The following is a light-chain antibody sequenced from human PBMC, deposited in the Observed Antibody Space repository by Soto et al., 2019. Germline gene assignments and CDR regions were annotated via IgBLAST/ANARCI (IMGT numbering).Light chain of an antibody. V-gene: IGLV1-44*01. J-gene: IGLJ1*01. CDR3: QSYDSSLSGYV. CDR1: SSNIGSNT. Sequence: VLTQPPSASGTPGQRVTISCSGSSSNIGSNTVNWYQQLPGTAPKLLIYSNNQRPSGVPDRFSGSKSGTSASLAITGLQAEDEADYYCQSYDSSLSGYVFGTGTKVTVL. CDR2: SNN.